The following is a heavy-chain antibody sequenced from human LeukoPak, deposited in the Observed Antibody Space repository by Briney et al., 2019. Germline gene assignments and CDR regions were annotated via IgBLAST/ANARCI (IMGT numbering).Heavy chain of an antibody. V-gene: IGHV3-48*04. D-gene: IGHD5-18*01. CDR1: GFIFSSYS. Sequence: GGSLRLSCAASGFIFSSYSMNWVRQAPGKGLEWVSYISSSSSTIYYADSVKGRFTISRDNAKNSLYLQMNSLRAEDTAVYYCARDAGYSYGIWGQGTLVTVSS. CDR2: ISSSSSTI. CDR3: ARDAGYSYGI. J-gene: IGHJ4*02.